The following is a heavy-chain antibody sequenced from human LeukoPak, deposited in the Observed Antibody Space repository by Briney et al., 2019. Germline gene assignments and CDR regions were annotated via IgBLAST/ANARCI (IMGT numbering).Heavy chain of an antibody. D-gene: IGHD2-15*01. CDR3: ARGGRGIHTPYNWFDP. CDR1: GGTFSSYA. V-gene: IGHV1-69*06. J-gene: IGHJ5*02. Sequence: ASVKVSCKASGGTFSSYAISSVRQAPGQGLESMGRIIPIFGTANYAQKFQGRVTITADKSTSTAYMELSSLRSEDTAVYYCARGGRGIHTPYNWFDPWGQGTLVTVSS. CDR2: IIPIFGTA.